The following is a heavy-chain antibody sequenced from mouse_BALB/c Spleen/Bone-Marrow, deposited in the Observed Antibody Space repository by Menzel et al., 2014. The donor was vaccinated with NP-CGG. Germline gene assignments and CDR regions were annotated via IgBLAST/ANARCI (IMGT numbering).Heavy chain of an antibody. CDR3: ARDHGYVDVMDC. CDR1: GYTFTDYY. V-gene: IGHV1-84*02. CDR2: IYPGSGTT. Sequence: LMESGPELVKPGASVKISCKASGYTFTDYYINWVKQKPGQGLEWIGWIYPGSGTTKYNEKFKGKATLTVDTSSTAYMQLSSLTSEDTAVYFCARDHGYVDVMDCWGQGTSVTVSS. D-gene: IGHD1-2*01. J-gene: IGHJ4*01.